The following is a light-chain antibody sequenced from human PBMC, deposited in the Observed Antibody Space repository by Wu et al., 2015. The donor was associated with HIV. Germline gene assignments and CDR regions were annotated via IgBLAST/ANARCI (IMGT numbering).Light chain of an antibody. CDR2: DAS. Sequence: EIVMTQSPATLSVSAGERATLSCRASQSVGSNLAWYQQKPGQAPRLLIYDASTRATGIPARFSGSGSGTDFTLTISSMQSEDFAVYYCQQYNNWPPYSFGQGTKLEIK. CDR1: QSVGSN. CDR3: QQYNNWPPYS. J-gene: IGKJ2*03. V-gene: IGKV3-15*01.